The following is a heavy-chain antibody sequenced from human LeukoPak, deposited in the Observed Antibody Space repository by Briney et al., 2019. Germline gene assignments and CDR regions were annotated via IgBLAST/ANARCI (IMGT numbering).Heavy chain of an antibody. CDR3: ARERSSSWYGDYYYGMDV. V-gene: IGHV1-69*13. CDR1: GGTFSSYA. CDR2: IIPIFGTA. Sequence: ASVKVSCKASGGTFSSYAISWVRQAPGQGLEWMGGIIPIFGTANYAQKFQGRVTITADESTSTAYMELRSLRSDDTAVYYCARERSSSWYGDYYYGMDVWGQGTTVTVSS. J-gene: IGHJ6*02. D-gene: IGHD6-13*01.